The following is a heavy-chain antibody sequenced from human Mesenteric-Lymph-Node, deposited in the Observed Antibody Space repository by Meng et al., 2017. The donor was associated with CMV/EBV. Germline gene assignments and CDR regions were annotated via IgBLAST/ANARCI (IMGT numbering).Heavy chain of an antibody. D-gene: IGHD2-2*01. CDR1: GYTFTSYG. J-gene: IGHJ5*02. CDR3: ARGLRYCSSTSCYYNWFDP. V-gene: IGHV1-8*02. Sequence: ASVKVSCKASGYTFTSYGINWVRQATGQGLEWMGWMNPNSGNTGYAQKFQGRVTMTRNTSISTAYMELSSLRSEDTAVYYCARGLRYCSSTSCYYNWFDPWGQGTLVTVSS. CDR2: MNPNSGNT.